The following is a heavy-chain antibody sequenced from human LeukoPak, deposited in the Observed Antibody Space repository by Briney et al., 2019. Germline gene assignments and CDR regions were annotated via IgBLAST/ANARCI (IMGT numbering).Heavy chain of an antibody. Sequence: GGSLRLSCAASGFTFSSYWMHWVRQAPGKGLVWVSRINSDGSSTSYADSVKGRFTISRDNVKNTLYLQMNSLRAEDTAVYYCARGSECSGGSCYLTFNWFDPWGQGTLVTVSS. CDR1: GFTFSSYW. CDR3: ARGSECSGGSCYLTFNWFDP. J-gene: IGHJ5*02. CDR2: INSDGSST. V-gene: IGHV3-74*01. D-gene: IGHD2-15*01.